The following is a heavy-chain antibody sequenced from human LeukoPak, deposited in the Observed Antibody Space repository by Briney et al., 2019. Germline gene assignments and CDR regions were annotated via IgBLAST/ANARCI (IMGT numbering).Heavy chain of an antibody. V-gene: IGHV1-3*03. CDR1: GYTFTSYA. CDR3: ARGHYYDSSGLDY. J-gene: IGHJ4*02. D-gene: IGHD3-22*01. CDR2: INAGNGNT. Sequence: ASVKVSCKASGYTFTSYAMHWVRQAPGQRLEWMGWINAGNGNTKYSQEFQGRVTITRDTSASTAYMELSSLRSEDMAVYYCARGHYYDSSGLDYWGQGTLVTVSS.